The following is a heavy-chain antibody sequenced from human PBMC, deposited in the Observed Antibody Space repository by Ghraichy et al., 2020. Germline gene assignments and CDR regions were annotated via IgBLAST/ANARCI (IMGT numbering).Heavy chain of an antibody. CDR2: IKSRRDGGTT. J-gene: IGHJ5*02. CDR1: GFNGNDAW. V-gene: IGHV3-15*07. CDR3: STDRIVAADTVS. Sequence: GGSLRLSCAASGFNGNDAWMHWVRQAPGKGLEWVGRIKSRRDGGTTDYAAPVKGRFSISRDDSKNTVYLQMNSLKTEDTAVYYCSTDRIVAADTVSWGQGTLVTVSS. D-gene: IGHD6-25*01.